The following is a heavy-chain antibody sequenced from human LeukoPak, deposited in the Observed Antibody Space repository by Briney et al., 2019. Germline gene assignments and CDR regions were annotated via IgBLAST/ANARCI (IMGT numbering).Heavy chain of an antibody. V-gene: IGHV4-61*01. J-gene: IGHJ4*02. CDR2: IYYSGST. CDR3: ARSPVAAGSTLGNY. D-gene: IGHD6-13*01. Sequence: SETLSLTCTVSGGSVSSGSYYWGWIRQPPGKGLEWIGYIYYSGSTNYNPSLKSRVTISVDTSKNQFSLKLSSVTAADTAVYYCARSPVAAGSTLGNYWGQGTLVTVSS. CDR1: GGSVSSGSYY.